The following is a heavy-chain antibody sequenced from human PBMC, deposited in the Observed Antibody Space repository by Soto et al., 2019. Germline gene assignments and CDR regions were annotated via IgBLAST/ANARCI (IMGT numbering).Heavy chain of an antibody. V-gene: IGHV3-30*18. CDR1: GFTFSSYG. J-gene: IGHJ3*02. CDR3: AKDRPSWRARGAFDI. CDR2: ISYDGSNK. D-gene: IGHD3-3*01. Sequence: ESGGGVVPPGRSLRLSCAASGFTFSSYGMHWVRQAPGKGLEWVAVISYDGSNKYYADSVKGRFTISRDNSKNTLYLQMNSLRAEDTAVYYCAKDRPSWRARGAFDIWGQGTMVTVSS.